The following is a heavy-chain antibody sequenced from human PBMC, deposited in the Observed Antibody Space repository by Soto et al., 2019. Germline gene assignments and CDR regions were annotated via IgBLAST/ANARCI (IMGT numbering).Heavy chain of an antibody. CDR2: INPNSGGT. J-gene: IGHJ5*02. CDR3: ARGGTYYDFWSGFRVFWFGP. Sequence: GASVKVSCKASGYTFTGYYMHWVRQAPGQGLEWMGWINPNSGGTNYAQKFQGRVTMTRDTSISTAYMELSRLRSDDTAMYYCARGGTYYDFWSGFRVFWFGPWGQGTLV. CDR1: GYTFTGYY. D-gene: IGHD3-3*01. V-gene: IGHV1-2*02.